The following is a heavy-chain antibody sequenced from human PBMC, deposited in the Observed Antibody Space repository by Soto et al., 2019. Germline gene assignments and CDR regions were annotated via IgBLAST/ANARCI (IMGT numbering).Heavy chain of an antibody. CDR2: ISYDGSNK. V-gene: IGHV3-30-3*01. J-gene: IGHJ6*02. CDR3: ARDRALEEVWFGDRGGMDV. CDR1: GFTFSSYA. D-gene: IGHD3-10*01. Sequence: QVQLVESGGGVVQPGRSLRLSCAASGFTFSSYAMHWVRQAPGKGLEWVAVISYDGSNKYYADSVKGRFTISRDNSKNKLYLQMNSLRGEDQAVYYCARDRALEEVWFGDRGGMDVWGQGTTVTVSS.